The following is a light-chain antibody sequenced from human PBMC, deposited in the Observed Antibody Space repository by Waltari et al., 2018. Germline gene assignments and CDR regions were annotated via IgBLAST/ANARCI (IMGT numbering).Light chain of an antibody. CDR3: SSYISSSTLEL. J-gene: IGLJ2*01. CDR2: DVS. CDR1: SSDVGGHHY. Sequence: QSALTQPASVSGSPGQSITISCTGTSSDVGGHHYVSWYQQHPGKAPNLMIYDVSNRPSGVSNRFSGSKSGNTASLTISGLQAEDEADYYCSSYISSSTLELFGGGTSLTVL. V-gene: IGLV2-14*03.